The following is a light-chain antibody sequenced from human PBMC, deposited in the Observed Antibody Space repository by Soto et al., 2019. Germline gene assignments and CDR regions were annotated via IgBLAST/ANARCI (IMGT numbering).Light chain of an antibody. J-gene: IGLJ1*01. Sequence: QSALTQPASVSGSPGQSITISCTGTRSDVGANHYVSWYQQYPGEAPKVIIYEVTNRPSGDSNRFSGSKSDHTASLTISGLQAEDAADYYCTSHTGGGSLDVFGTGTKVTVL. CDR1: RSDVGANHY. CDR3: TSHTGGGSLDV. V-gene: IGLV2-14*01. CDR2: EVT.